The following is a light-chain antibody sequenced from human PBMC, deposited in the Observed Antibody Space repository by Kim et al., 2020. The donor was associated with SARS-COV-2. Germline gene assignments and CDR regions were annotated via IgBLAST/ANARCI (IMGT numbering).Light chain of an antibody. CDR2: GTF. V-gene: IGKV3-20*01. CDR1: QSLSTTY. CDR3: QQYVTSLRT. Sequence: SWSPGERGTLSCRASQSLSTTYVAWYQQKPGQAPRLVIYGTFRRPPGIPDRFSGSGTDFSLTIDRLEPEDFAVYYCQQYVTSLRTFGQGTKVDIK. J-gene: IGKJ1*01.